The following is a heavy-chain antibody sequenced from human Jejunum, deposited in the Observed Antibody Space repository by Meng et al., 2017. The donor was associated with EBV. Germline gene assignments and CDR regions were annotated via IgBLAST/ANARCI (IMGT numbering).Heavy chain of an antibody. V-gene: IGHV3-74*01. CDR3: AKDRNYYIDY. J-gene: IGHJ4*02. CDR1: GFTFSGFW. CDR2: INGDGSRT. Sequence: VQLAGSCGWLIQPGGSLRLSLSASGFTFSGFWMYWVRQVPGKGLVWISRINGDGSRTTYADSVKDRFTISRDNAKNTLYLQMNSLRAEDTAVYYCAKDRNYYIDYWGQGTLVTVSS.